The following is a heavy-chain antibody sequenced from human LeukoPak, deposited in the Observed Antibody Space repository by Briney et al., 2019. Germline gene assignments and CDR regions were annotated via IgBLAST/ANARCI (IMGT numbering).Heavy chain of an antibody. CDR1: GYSISSGYY. Sequence: SETLSLTCTVSGYSISSGYYWGWIRQPPGKGLEWIGSIYHSGSTYYNPPLKSRVTISVDTSKNQFSLKLSSVTAADTAVYYSALVYCGGDCYGFDPWGQGTLVTVSS. CDR3: ALVYCGGDCYGFDP. J-gene: IGHJ5*02. CDR2: IYHSGST. V-gene: IGHV4-38-2*02. D-gene: IGHD2-21*02.